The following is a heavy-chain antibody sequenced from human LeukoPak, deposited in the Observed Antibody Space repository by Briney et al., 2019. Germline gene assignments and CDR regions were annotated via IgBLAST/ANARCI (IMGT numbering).Heavy chain of an antibody. CDR2: VSYDGSNK. J-gene: IGHJ6*02. CDR3: AKDSGPPYYDFWSGYYDYYYGMDV. D-gene: IGHD3-3*01. CDR1: GVIFNNFA. Sequence: PGGSLRLSCAPSGVIFNNFAFHWVRQAPGKGLEWVAAVSYDGSNKYYADSVRGRLTISRDNSKNTLYLQMNSLRAEDTAVYYCAKDSGPPYYDFWSGYYDYYYGMDVWGQGTTVTVSS. V-gene: IGHV3-30-3*01.